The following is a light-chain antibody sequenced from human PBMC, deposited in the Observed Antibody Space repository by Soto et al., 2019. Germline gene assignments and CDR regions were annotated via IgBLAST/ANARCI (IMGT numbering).Light chain of an antibody. V-gene: IGKV3-20*01. Sequence: EIVLTQSPGTLSLSPGERATLSCRASQSVSSNYLAWYQQRPGQAPRLLIYDASSRATGVPDRFSGSGSGTDFTLTISRLEPEDFAVYYCHPYGGSPGTLGQGTKVEIK. J-gene: IGKJ1*01. CDR1: QSVSSNY. CDR3: HPYGGSPGT. CDR2: DAS.